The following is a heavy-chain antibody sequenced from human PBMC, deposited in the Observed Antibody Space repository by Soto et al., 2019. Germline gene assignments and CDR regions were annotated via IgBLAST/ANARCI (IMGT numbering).Heavy chain of an antibody. CDR3: ARHCSTTSCYSSYYYGMDV. D-gene: IGHD2-2*01. V-gene: IGHV5-10-1*01. Sequence: GESLKISCKGSGYSFTSYWISWVRQMPGKGLEWMGRIDPSDSYTNDSPSFQGHVTIPADKSISTAYLQWSSLKASDTAMYYCARHCSTTSCYSSYYYGMDVWGQGTTVTVSS. CDR1: GYSFTSYW. J-gene: IGHJ6*02. CDR2: IDPSDSYT.